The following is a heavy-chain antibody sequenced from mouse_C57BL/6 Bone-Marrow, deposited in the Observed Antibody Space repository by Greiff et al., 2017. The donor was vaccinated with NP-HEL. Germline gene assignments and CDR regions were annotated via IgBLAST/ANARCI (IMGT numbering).Heavy chain of an antibody. J-gene: IGHJ4*01. CDR3: ARSGNYFYYYAMDY. D-gene: IGHD2-1*01. CDR2: IYPRDGST. V-gene: IGHV1-85*01. Sequence: QVQLQQSGPELVKPGASVKLSCKASGYTFTSYDINWVKQRPGQGLEWIGWIYPRDGSTKYNQKFKGKAPLTVDTSSSTAYMELHRLTSEESAVYFCARSGNYFYYYAMDYWGKGTSVTVSS. CDR1: GYTFTSYD.